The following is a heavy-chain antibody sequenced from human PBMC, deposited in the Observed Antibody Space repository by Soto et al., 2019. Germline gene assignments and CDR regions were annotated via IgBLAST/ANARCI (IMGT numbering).Heavy chain of an antibody. CDR1: GGTFSSYA. V-gene: IGHV1-69*12. J-gene: IGHJ6*02. CDR2: FIPIFGAA. CDR3: ASPRDNNYYNGMDV. Sequence: QVQLVQSGAEVKKPGSSVKVSCKASGGTFSSYAISWVRQAPAQGLEGMGVFIPIFGAADYAQNAQGRVTIAADESKRTAYMELSSLRSVDTAVYYCASPRDNNYYNGMDVWGQGTTVTVSS. D-gene: IGHD1-1*01.